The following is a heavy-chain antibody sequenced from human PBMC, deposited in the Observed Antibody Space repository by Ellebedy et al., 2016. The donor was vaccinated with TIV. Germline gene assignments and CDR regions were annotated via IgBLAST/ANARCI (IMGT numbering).Heavy chain of an antibody. D-gene: IGHD3-22*01. V-gene: IGHV4-30-4*01. CDR3: AVRDYYDSSGFVY. Sequence: MPSETLSLTCTVSGVAISSADYYWSWIRQPPGKGLECIAYTYYSGSTYYNPSLKSRLTISVDTSKNQFSLKLSSVTAADTAVYYCAVRDYYDSSGFVYWGQGTLVTVSS. CDR1: GVAISSADYY. J-gene: IGHJ4*02. CDR2: TYYSGST.